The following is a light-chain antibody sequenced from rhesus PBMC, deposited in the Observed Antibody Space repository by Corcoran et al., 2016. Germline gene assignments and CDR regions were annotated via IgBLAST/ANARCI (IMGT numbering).Light chain of an antibody. J-gene: IGKJ2*01. Sequence: DIQMTQSPSSLSASVGDRVTITCRASQGITNDLAWYQQKPGETPKFLIYEASSLESGIPSRFSGSGSGTDFTLTISSLQSEDFATYYCQHYYSTPYSFGQGTKVEIK. CDR3: QHYYSTPYS. CDR1: QGITND. CDR2: EAS. V-gene: IGKV1S17*01.